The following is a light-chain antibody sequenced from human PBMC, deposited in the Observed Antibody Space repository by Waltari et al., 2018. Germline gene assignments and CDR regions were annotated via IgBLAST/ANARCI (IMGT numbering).Light chain of an antibody. CDR3: CSYAGSSTHVV. CDR2: EVS. J-gene: IGLJ2*01. CDR1: SSDVGRYNL. V-gene: IGLV2-23*02. Sequence: QSALTQPASVSGSPGQSITLSCTGTSSDVGRYNLVSWYQQHPGKAPKLMIYEVSKRPSGVSNRFSGSKSGNTASLTISGLQAEDEADYYCCSYAGSSTHVVFGGGTKLTVL.